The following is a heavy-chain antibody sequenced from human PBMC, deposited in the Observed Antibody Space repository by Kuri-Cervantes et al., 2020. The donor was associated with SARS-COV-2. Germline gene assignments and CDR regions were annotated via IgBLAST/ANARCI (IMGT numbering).Heavy chain of an antibody. CDR3: ARDLWITYYYYMDA. CDR1: GFTFSSYA. J-gene: IGHJ6*03. V-gene: IGHV3-21*01. CDR2: ISSSSSYI. D-gene: IGHD2-2*03. Sequence: GESLKISCAASGFTFSSYAMHWVRQAPGKGLEWVSSISSSSSYIYYADSVKGRFTISRDNAKNSLYLQMNSLRAEDTAVYYCARDLWITYYYYMDAWGKGTTVTVSS.